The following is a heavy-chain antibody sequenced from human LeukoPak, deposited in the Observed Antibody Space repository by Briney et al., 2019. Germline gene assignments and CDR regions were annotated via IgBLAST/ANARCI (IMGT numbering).Heavy chain of an antibody. CDR3: ARRGGLSSGRGFDH. V-gene: IGHV3-21*01. D-gene: IGHD3-16*01. Sequence: GGSLRLSCVASGFAFNYYDMNWVRQAPGKGLEWVSSISSKSTYIDSADSTKGRFTISRDNANNSVFLQVSSLRPEDTAVYYCARRGGLSSGRGFDHWGQGTLVTVSS. CDR2: ISSKSTYI. CDR1: GFAFNYYD. J-gene: IGHJ4*02.